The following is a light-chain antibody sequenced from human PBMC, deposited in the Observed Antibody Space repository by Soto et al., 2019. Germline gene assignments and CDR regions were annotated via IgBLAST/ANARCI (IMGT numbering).Light chain of an antibody. Sequence: EIVMTQSPATLSVSPGERATLSCRASQSVSNNLAWYQQIPGQAPRLLMYGESTRATGITARFSGSGSGTEFTLTISSLQSEDFAVYYRQQYNNWPWTFGQGTKVEMK. V-gene: IGKV3-15*01. CDR1: QSVSNN. J-gene: IGKJ1*01. CDR2: GES. CDR3: QQYNNWPWT.